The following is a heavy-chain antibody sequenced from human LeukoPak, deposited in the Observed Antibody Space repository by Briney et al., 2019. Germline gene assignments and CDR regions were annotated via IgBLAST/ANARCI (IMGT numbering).Heavy chain of an antibody. CDR3: AKDPRAHIYGWSWRYFDY. V-gene: IGHV3-30*02. D-gene: IGHD5-18*01. CDR2: IRYDGSNK. CDR1: GFTFSSYV. J-gene: IGHJ4*02. Sequence: PGGSLRLSCAASGFTFSSYVMHWVRQAPGKGLEWVAFIRYDGSNKYYSDSVKGRFTISRDNSKNTLYLQMNSLRPEGTAVYYCAKDPRAHIYGWSWRYFDYWGQGTLVTVSS.